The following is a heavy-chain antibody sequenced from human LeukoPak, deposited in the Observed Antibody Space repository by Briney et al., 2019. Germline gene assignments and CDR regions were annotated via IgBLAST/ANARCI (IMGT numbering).Heavy chain of an antibody. J-gene: IGHJ4*02. V-gene: IGHV3-33*01. Sequence: GGSLRLSCAASGFTFSSYGMHWVRQAPGKGLEWVAVIWYDGSNKYYVDSVKGRFTISRDNSKNTLYLQMNSLRAEDTAVYYCVRDQNEGYGDYFYYFDYWGQGTLVTVSS. D-gene: IGHD4-17*01. CDR3: VRDQNEGYGDYFYYFDY. CDR2: IWYDGSNK. CDR1: GFTFSSYG.